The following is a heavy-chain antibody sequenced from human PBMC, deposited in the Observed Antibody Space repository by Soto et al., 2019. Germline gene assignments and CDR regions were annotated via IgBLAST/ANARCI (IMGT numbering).Heavy chain of an antibody. CDR3: ARDTSSTYYDILTPYYIY. J-gene: IGHJ4*02. Sequence: AASVKVSCKASGYTFTGYFMQWVRQAPGQGLEWMGWINPKSGDTKYAQKFQGRVTMARDTSISTVYMELSRLVSDDTAVYYCARDTSSTYYDILTPYYIYWGQGTLVTVSS. V-gene: IGHV1-2*02. CDR1: GYTFTGYF. D-gene: IGHD3-9*01. CDR2: INPKSGDT.